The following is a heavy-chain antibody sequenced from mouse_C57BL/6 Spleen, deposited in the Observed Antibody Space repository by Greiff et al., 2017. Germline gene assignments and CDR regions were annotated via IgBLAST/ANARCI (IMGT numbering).Heavy chain of an antibody. D-gene: IGHD1-1*01. CDR2: IDPSASYT. CDR3: ARYYGSSYYAMDY. V-gene: IGHV1-69*01. Sequence: QVQLQQPGAELVMPGASVKLSCKASGYTFTSYWMHWVKQRPGQGLEWIGEIDPSASYTNYNQKFKGKSTLTVDKSSSTAYMQLSSLTSEYSAVYYCARYYGSSYYAMDYWGQGTSVTVSS. CDR1: GYTFTSYW. J-gene: IGHJ4*01.